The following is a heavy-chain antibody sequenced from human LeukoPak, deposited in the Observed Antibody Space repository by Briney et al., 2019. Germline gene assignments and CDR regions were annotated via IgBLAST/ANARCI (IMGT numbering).Heavy chain of an antibody. J-gene: IGHJ3*02. CDR1: GGSFSGYY. D-gene: IGHD2-15*01. Sequence: SETLSLTCAVYGGSFSGYYWSWIRQPPGKGLEWIGEINHSGSTNYNPSLKSRVTISVDTSKNQFSLKLSSVTAADTAMYYCARDIGFDAFDIWGPGTMVTVSS. V-gene: IGHV4-34*09. CDR3: ARDIGFDAFDI. CDR2: INHSGST.